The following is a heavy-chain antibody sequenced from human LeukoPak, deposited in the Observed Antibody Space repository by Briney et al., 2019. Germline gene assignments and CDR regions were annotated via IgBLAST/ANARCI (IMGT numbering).Heavy chain of an antibody. CDR3: AREGSSSWYVDY. D-gene: IGHD6-13*01. CDR1: GFTFCDYY. CDR2: SSGSSI. J-gene: IGHJ4*02. V-gene: IGHV3-11*01. Sequence: GGSLRLSCAASGFTFCDYYMSWIREAPGKGLKWVSYSSGSSIYYADFVKGRFTISRDNAKNSLYLQMNSLRVEDTAVYYCAREGSSSWYVDYWGQGTLVTVSS.